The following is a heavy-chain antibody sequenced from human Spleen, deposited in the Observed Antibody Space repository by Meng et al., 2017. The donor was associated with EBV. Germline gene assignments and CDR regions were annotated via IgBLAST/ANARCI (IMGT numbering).Heavy chain of an antibody. D-gene: IGHD3-3*01. Sequence: QLQLQDSGPGRGKPSKTWSRTCAVSGGPISSVNSYGSGIRQPPGKVLDWIGYISNSGSTYYTPSLKSRVTISVDTSENQFSLKLSSVTAADTAVYFCARAEWSAPYYFDYWGQGTLVTVSS. J-gene: IGHJ4*02. CDR1: GGPISSVNSY. CDR3: ARAEWSAPYYFDY. V-gene: IGHV4-30-4*01. CDR2: ISNSGST.